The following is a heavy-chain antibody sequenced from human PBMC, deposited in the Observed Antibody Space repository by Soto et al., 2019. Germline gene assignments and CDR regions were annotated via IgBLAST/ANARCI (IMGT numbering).Heavy chain of an antibody. CDR1: GGTFSSYA. V-gene: IGHV1-69*13. Sequence: ASVKVSCKASGGTFSSYAISWVRQAPGQGLEWMGGIIPIFGTANYAQKLQGRVTITADESTSTAYMELSSLRSEDTAVYYCAHYRFASFGELLTDYYYYGMDVWGQGTTVTVSS. CDR2: IIPIFGTA. CDR3: AHYRFASFGELLTDYYYYGMDV. D-gene: IGHD3-10*01. J-gene: IGHJ6*02.